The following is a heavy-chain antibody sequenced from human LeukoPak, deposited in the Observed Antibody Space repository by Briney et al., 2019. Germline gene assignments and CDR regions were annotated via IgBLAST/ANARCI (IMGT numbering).Heavy chain of an antibody. V-gene: IGHV4-61*02. Sequence: PSGTLSLTCAVSGGSISSGSYYWSWIRQPAGKGLEWIGRIYTSGSTNYNPSLKSRVTISVDTSKNQFSLKLSSVTAADTAVYYCARDGPWPYYMDVWGKGTTVTVSS. CDR1: GGSISSGSYY. CDR3: ARDGPWPYYMDV. J-gene: IGHJ6*03. D-gene: IGHD5-12*01. CDR2: IYTSGST.